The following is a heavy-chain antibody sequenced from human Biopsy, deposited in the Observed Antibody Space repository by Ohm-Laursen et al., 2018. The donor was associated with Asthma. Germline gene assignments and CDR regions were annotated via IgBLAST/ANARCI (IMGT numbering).Heavy chain of an antibody. V-gene: IGHV4-31*03. CDR1: YGSITSGGYY. J-gene: IGHJ5*02. CDR2: IYYSGST. D-gene: IGHD2-15*01. Sequence: TLSLTCPVSYGSITSGGYYWTWIRQHPGKGLEWIGFIYYSGSTYYNPSLKSRVTMSLDTSKSQFSLRLTSVTTADTAVYYCARLANCSGGACYSYGWFAPWGQGTRVTVSS. CDR3: ARLANCSGGACYSYGWFAP.